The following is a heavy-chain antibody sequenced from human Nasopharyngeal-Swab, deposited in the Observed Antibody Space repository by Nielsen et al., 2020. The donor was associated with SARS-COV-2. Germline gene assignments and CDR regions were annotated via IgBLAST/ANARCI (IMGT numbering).Heavy chain of an antibody. CDR3: SRMLED. CDR2: INQAGSEK. CDR1: GFTLSNNW. Sequence: RGSLSLSCAASGFTLSNNWMDWVRQAPGKGLEWVANINQAGSEKHYVHSVKGRFTISRDNAKNSVYLQLNSLRTEDTAIYYCSRMLEDWGQGTLVTVSS. D-gene: IGHD3-10*02. J-gene: IGHJ4*02. V-gene: IGHV3-7*01.